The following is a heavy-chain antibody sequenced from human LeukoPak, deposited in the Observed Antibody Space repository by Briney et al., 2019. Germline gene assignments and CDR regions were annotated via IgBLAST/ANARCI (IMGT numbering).Heavy chain of an antibody. V-gene: IGHV3-53*01. CDR2: IYSGGST. Sequence: GGSLRLSCAASGFTFSSYAVSWVRQAPGKGLEWVSVIYSGGSTYYADSVKGRFTISRDNSKNTLYLQMNSLRAEDTAVYYCARDQLGGDYWGQGTLVTVSS. D-gene: IGHD5-18*01. J-gene: IGHJ4*02. CDR1: GFTFSSYA. CDR3: ARDQLGGDY.